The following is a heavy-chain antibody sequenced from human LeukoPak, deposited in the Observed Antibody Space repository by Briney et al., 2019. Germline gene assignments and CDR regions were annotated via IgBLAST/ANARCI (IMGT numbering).Heavy chain of an antibody. D-gene: IGHD3-10*01. Sequence: GGSLRLSCAASGFTFSSYAMSWVRQAPGKGLEWVSAISGSGGSTYYADSVKGRFTISRDNSKNTLYLQMNSLRAEDTAVYYCAKIQSYYYGSGTYDYEYNWFDPWGQGTLVTVSS. J-gene: IGHJ5*02. CDR2: ISGSGGST. CDR3: AKIQSYYYGSGTYDYEYNWFDP. CDR1: GFTFSSYA. V-gene: IGHV3-23*01.